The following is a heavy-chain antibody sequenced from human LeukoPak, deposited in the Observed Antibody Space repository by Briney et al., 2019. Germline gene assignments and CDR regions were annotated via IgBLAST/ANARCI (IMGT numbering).Heavy chain of an antibody. V-gene: IGHV3-53*01. CDR1: GFTVSNNY. J-gene: IGHJ4*02. D-gene: IGHD3-22*01. Sequence: GGSLRLSCAASGFTVSNNYMSWVRQAPGKGLEWVSAIYSGGNTYYSDSVKGRFTISRDNSKNTLYLQMNSLRAEDTAVYYCARGGITMIVEDWGQGTLVTVSS. CDR2: IYSGGNT. CDR3: ARGGITMIVED.